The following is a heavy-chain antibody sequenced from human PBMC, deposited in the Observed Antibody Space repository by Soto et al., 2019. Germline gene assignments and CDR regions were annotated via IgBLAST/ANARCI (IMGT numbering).Heavy chain of an antibody. CDR1: AGSITTSY. CDR3: ASSGIVGREVNAWFDP. J-gene: IGHJ5*02. CDR2: ISYRGST. V-gene: IGHV4-59*01. D-gene: IGHD3-22*01. Sequence: SETLSLTCTVSAGSITTSYWSWIRQPLGKALEWIGYISYRGSTNYNPSLKSRLTISIDTSKSQISPKLTSMTTADTAVYYCASSGIVGREVNAWFDPWGQGTLVTVSS.